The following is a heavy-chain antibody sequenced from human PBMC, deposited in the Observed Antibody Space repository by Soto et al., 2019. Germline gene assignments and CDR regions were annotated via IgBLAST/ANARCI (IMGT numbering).Heavy chain of an antibody. CDR2: IIPIFGTA. D-gene: IGHD2-15*01. V-gene: IGHV1-69*01. J-gene: IGHJ6*02. Sequence: QVQLVQSGAEVKKPGSSVKVSCKASGGTFSSYAISWVRQAPGQGLEWMGVIIPIFGTANYAQKFQGRVTITAEESTSTAYMELSSLRSEDTAVYYCARVKGYCSGGSCYSPYYYGMDVWGQGTTVTVSS. CDR1: GGTFSSYA. CDR3: ARVKGYCSGGSCYSPYYYGMDV.